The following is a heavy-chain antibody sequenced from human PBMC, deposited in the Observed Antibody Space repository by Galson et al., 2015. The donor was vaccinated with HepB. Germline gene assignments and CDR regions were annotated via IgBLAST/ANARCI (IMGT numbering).Heavy chain of an antibody. J-gene: IGHJ6*02. CDR1: GYDFANYW. CDR2: IFPRDSDT. CDR3: ARHKGAGDYYYGMDV. Sequence: QSGAEVKKPGESLRISCKSSGYDFANYWIGWVRQMPGKGPEWMGIIFPRDSDTKYTPSFQGRFTISADKSINTAYLHWSSLQASDTATYYCARHKGAGDYYYGMDVWGRGTTVIVSS. V-gene: IGHV5-51*01. D-gene: IGHD3-10*01.